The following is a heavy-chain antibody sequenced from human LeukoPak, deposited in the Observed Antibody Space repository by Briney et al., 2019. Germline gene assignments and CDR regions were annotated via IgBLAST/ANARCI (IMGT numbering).Heavy chain of an antibody. CDR2: IASDGSAQ. V-gene: IGHV3-30*03. D-gene: IGHD2-2*01. Sequence: GGSLRLSCAASGFTFSSHGMQWVRQAPGKGLEWVTVIASDGSAQYYTDSVKGRFTTSRDNSKNMLYLQMDSLRTEDTAVYYCAREASVTNWYFDLWGRGALVSVSS. J-gene: IGHJ2*01. CDR3: AREASVTNWYFDL. CDR1: GFTFSSHG.